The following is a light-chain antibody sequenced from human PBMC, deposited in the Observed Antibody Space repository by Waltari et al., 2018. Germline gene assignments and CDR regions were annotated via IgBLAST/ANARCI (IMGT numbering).Light chain of an antibody. Sequence: DIVLTQSPDSLAVSLGERATINCYSSPTVLPSSSHKNYLAWYQQKPGQPPKLLIYWASTRESGVPDRFSGSGSGTDFTLTITSLQTEDAAVYHCQQYLSSPPTFGGGTKVEIK. J-gene: IGKJ4*01. V-gene: IGKV4-1*01. CDR2: WAS. CDR3: QQYLSSPPT. CDR1: PTVLPSSSHKNY.